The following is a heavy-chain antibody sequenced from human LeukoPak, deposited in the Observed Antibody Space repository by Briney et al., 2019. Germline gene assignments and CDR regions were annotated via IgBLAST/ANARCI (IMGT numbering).Heavy chain of an antibody. V-gene: IGHV4-39*01. CDR2: IYYSGST. J-gene: IGHJ2*01. D-gene: IGHD3-9*01. CDR1: GGSISSSSYY. Sequence: SETLSLTCTVSGGSISSSSYYWGWIRQPPGKGLEWIGSIYYSGSTYYNPSLKSRVTISVDTSKNQFSPKLSSVTAADTAVYYCARSAYYDILTGSDNWYFDLWGRGTLVTVSS. CDR3: ARSAYYDILTGSDNWYFDL.